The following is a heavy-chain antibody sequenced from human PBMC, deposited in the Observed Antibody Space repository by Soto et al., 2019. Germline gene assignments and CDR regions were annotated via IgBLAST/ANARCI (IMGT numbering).Heavy chain of an antibody. J-gene: IGHJ5*02. V-gene: IGHV1-2*04. Sequence: ASVKVSCKASGYTFTGYYMHWVRQAPGQGLEWMGWINPNSGGTNYAQKFQGWVTMTRDTSTSTVYMELSSLRSEDTAVYYCARGGIVVVTADPSNWFDPWGQGTLVTVSS. D-gene: IGHD2-21*02. CDR3: ARGGIVVVTADPSNWFDP. CDR1: GYTFTGYY. CDR2: INPNSGGT.